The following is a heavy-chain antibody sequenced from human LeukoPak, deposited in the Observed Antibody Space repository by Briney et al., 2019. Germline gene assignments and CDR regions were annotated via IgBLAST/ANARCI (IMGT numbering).Heavy chain of an antibody. J-gene: IGHJ4*02. V-gene: IGHV3-53*01. Sequence: GGSLRLSCAASGFTVSSNYMSWVRQAPGKGLEWVSVIYSGGSTYYADSVKGRFTITRDNSKNTLYLQMNSLRAEDTAVYYCARGLMVRGVLFDYWGQGTLVTVSS. CDR2: IYSGGST. CDR1: GFTVSSNY. D-gene: IGHD3-10*01. CDR3: ARGLMVRGVLFDY.